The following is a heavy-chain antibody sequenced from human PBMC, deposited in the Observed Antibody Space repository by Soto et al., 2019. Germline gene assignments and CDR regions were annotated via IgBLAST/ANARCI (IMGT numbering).Heavy chain of an antibody. D-gene: IGHD2-2*01. CDR1: GFTFSSYG. J-gene: IGHJ4*02. CDR2: IWYDGSNK. CDR3: ARDLSSCSSTSCSGY. V-gene: IGHV3-33*01. Sequence: SLRLSCAASGFTFSSYGMHWVRQAPGKGLEWVAVIWYDGSNKYYADSVKGRFTISRDNSKNTLYLQMNSLRAEDTAVYYCARDLSSCSSTSCSGYWGQGTLVTVSS.